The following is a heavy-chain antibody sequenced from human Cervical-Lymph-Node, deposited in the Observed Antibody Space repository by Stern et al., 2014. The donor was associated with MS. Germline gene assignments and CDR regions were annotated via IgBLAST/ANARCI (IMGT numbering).Heavy chain of an antibody. CDR1: GASMKTFY. CDR2: MSNSGAT. J-gene: IGHJ4*02. CDR3: ARGRHTAMVTSGRYFDL. Sequence: QMQLQESGPGRVQPSETLSLTCTVSGASMKTFYWNWIRKPPGKGLEWIGHMSNSGATYYDPSLESRVTLSMDASKQQFSLSLTSVTAADTAVYFCARGRHTAMVTSGRYFDLWGQGTLVTVSS. D-gene: IGHD5-18*01. V-gene: IGHV4-4*07.